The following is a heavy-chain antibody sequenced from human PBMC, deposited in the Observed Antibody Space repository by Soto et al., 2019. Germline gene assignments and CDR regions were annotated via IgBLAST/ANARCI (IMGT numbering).Heavy chain of an antibody. V-gene: IGHV1-3*01. Sequence: QVQLVQSGAEVKKSGASVKVSCKASGYTFTTYAMHWVRQAPGQRLEWMGWINAGNGNTKYSQKFQGRVTITRDTSASTAYMELSSLRSEDTAVYYCARDLRPLTFGLVIVIPGFYWGQGTLVTVSS. CDR1: GYTFTTYA. CDR2: INAGNGNT. J-gene: IGHJ4*02. CDR3: ARDLRPLTFGLVIVIPGFY. D-gene: IGHD3-16*02.